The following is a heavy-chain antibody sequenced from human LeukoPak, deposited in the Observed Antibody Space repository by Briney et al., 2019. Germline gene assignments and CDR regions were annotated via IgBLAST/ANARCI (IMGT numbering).Heavy chain of an antibody. Sequence: GGSLRLSCKASGFTFSDFYMSWLRQAPGMGLERVSYISGTGTTMYYADSVQGRFTISRDNDKSSLYLEMSSLRAEDTAVYYCARRYCTSVSCPNHFDNWGQGTLVTVSS. V-gene: IGHV3-11*01. D-gene: IGHD2-2*01. CDR2: ISGTGTTM. J-gene: IGHJ4*02. CDR1: GFTFSDFY. CDR3: ARRYCTSVSCPNHFDN.